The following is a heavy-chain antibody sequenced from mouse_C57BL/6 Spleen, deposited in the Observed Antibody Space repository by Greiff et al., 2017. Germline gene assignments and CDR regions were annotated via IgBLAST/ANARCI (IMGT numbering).Heavy chain of an antibody. CDR2: INPNNGGT. Sequence: VQLKESGPELVKPGASVKIPCKASGYTFTDYNMDWVKQSHGKSLEWIGDINPNNGGTIYNQKFKGKATLTVDKSSSTAYMELRSLTSEDTAVYYCARGLRRGAWFAYWGQGTLVTVSA. J-gene: IGHJ3*01. V-gene: IGHV1-18*01. D-gene: IGHD2-4*01. CDR3: ARGLRRGAWFAY. CDR1: GYTFTDYN.